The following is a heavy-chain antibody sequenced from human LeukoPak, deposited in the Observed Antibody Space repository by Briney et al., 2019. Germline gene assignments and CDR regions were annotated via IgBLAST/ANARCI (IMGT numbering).Heavy chain of an antibody. CDR1: GGSISSGDYY. D-gene: IGHD4-17*01. CDR3: ARDKYGDYGWGTDY. J-gene: IGHJ4*02. CDR2: IYYSGST. V-gene: IGHV4-30-4*01. Sequence: SETLSLTCTVSGGSISSGDYYWSWIRQPPGKGLEWIGYIYYSGSTYYNPSLKSRVTISVDTSKNQFSLKLSSVTAADTAVYYCARDKYGDYGWGTDYWGQGTLVTVSS.